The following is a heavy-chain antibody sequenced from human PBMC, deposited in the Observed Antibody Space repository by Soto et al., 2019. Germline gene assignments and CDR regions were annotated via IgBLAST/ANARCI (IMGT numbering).Heavy chain of an antibody. CDR2: INYSGST. CDR3: ARRNYFYALDV. J-gene: IGHJ6*02. Sequence: SETLSLTGAVSGGSFSGYYWVWVRQPPGKGLEWVGEINYSGSTNYNPSLKRRVTISVDTSKNQVSLKVTSVTAADTAMYYCARRNYFYALDVWGQGTTVTVSS. CDR1: GGSFSGYY. V-gene: IGHV4-34*01.